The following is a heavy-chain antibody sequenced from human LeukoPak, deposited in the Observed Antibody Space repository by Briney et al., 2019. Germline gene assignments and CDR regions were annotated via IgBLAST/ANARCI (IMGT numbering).Heavy chain of an antibody. Sequence: PGGSLRLSCAASGFTFSDYYMSWIRQAPGKGLEWVSYISSSSSYTNYADSVKGRFTISRDNAKNSLYLQMNGLRAEDTAVYYCASAEIGIVGATGYWGQGTLVTVSS. J-gene: IGHJ4*02. CDR3: ASAEIGIVGATGY. V-gene: IGHV3-11*03. CDR1: GFTFSDYY. D-gene: IGHD1-26*01. CDR2: ISSSSSYT.